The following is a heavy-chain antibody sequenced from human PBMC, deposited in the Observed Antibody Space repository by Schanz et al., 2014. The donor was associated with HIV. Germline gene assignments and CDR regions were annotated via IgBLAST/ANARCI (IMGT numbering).Heavy chain of an antibody. Sequence: QVQLVESGGGVVQPGRSLRLSCAASGFTFSSYAMHWVRQAPGKGLEWGAVISYDGSNKYYADSVKGRFTISRDNSKNTLYLQINSLRADDTAVYYCARDVSYDSSGYYSDYYYGMDVWGQGTTVTVSS. CDR1: GFTFSSYA. CDR3: ARDVSYDSSGYYSDYYYGMDV. CDR2: ISYDGSNK. D-gene: IGHD3-22*01. J-gene: IGHJ6*02. V-gene: IGHV3-30-3*01.